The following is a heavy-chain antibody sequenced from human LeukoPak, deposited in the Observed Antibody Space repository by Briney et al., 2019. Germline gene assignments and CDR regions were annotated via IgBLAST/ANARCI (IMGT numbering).Heavy chain of an antibody. CDR3: ARGTNYYDRSGYFPDY. Sequence: GGSLRLSCAASGFTFSGYWMSWVRQAPGKGLEWVANIKQDGSEKYYVDSVKGRFTISRDNAKNSLYLQMNSLRAEDTAVYYCARGTNYYDRSGYFPDYWGQGTLVTVSS. CDR2: IKQDGSEK. J-gene: IGHJ4*02. CDR1: GFTFSGYW. D-gene: IGHD3-22*01. V-gene: IGHV3-7*01.